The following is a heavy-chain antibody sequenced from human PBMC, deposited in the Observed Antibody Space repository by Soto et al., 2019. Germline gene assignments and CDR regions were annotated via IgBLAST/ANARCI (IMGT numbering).Heavy chain of an antibody. CDR1: GDSLNNDNW. CDR3: ARYYFDSGGYSNWFDP. V-gene: IGHV4-4*02. D-gene: IGHD3-22*01. Sequence: NPSETLSLTCAVSGDSLNNDNWWTWVRQSPGKGLEWIGEIFRDGNTNYNPSLKGRVTISLDKSSNQFSLKLSSVTAADTAVYYCARYYFDSGGYSNWFDPWGQGTLVTVSS. J-gene: IGHJ5*02. CDR2: IFRDGNT.